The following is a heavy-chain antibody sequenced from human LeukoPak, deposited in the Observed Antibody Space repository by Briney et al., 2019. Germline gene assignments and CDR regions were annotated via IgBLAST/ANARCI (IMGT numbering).Heavy chain of an antibody. D-gene: IGHD4-17*01. V-gene: IGHV3-30*04. CDR2: ISRDGGTV. CDR1: GFTFSGYA. J-gene: IGHJ3*01. CDR3: ARRTTFAFDV. Sequence: GGSLRLSRAASGFTFSGYAMHWVRQAPGKGLEWVAVISRDGGTVYYADSVKGRFTISRDNARNSLYLQMNSLRAEDTAVYYCARRTTFAFDVWGQGTMVTISS.